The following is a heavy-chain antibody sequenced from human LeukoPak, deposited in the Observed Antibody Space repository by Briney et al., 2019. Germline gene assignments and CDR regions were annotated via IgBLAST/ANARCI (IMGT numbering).Heavy chain of an antibody. CDR1: GGTFSSYA. CDR2: IIPIFGTA. D-gene: IGHD3-3*01. Sequence: SVKVSCKASGGTFSSYAISWVRQAPGQGLEWMGGIIPIFGTANYAQKFQGRVTITADESTSTAYMELSSLRSDDTAVYYCARVSLRALLTYYDFWSGLRYRHFDYWGQGTLVTVSS. CDR3: ARVSLRALLTYYDFWSGLRYRHFDY. V-gene: IGHV1-69*13. J-gene: IGHJ4*02.